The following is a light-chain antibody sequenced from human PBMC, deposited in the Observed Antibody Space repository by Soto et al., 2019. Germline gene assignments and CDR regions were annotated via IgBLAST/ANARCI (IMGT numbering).Light chain of an antibody. CDR3: QSYDRSLSGSRV. CDR2: DNT. Sequence: QLVLTQPPSVSGAPGQRVTISCTGSSSNIGAGYDVHWYQQLPGTAPKLLIYDNTNRPSGVPDRFSGSKSGTSASLAITGLQAEDEADYYCQSYDRSLSGSRVFGTGTKVTV. CDR1: SSNIGAGYD. V-gene: IGLV1-40*01. J-gene: IGLJ1*01.